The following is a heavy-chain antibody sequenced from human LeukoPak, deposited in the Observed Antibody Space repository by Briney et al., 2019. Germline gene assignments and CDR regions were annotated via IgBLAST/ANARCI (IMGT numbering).Heavy chain of an antibody. V-gene: IGHV3-23*01. CDR2: ISSTGGTT. D-gene: IGHD6-13*01. CDR1: GITFSSYG. Sequence: AGGSLRLSCAASGITFSSYGMSWVRQAPGKGLEWVSSISSTGGTTYYADSVKGRFTISRDNAKNSVYLQMNSLRAEDTAVYFCARDRYGSNWKIPYNWFDPWGQGTLVTVSS. J-gene: IGHJ5*02. CDR3: ARDRYGSNWKIPYNWFDP.